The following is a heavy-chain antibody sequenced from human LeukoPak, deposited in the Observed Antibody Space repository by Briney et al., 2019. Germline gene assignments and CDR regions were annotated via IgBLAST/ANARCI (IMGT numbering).Heavy chain of an antibody. CDR1: GYSFTDHW. D-gene: IGHD2-15*01. J-gene: IGHJ3*02. CDR3: ARRDVVVVAATDHDAFDI. Sequence: PGESLKISCKASGYSFTDHWIGWVRQMPGKGLEWMGIIYPGDSDTRYSPSFQGQVTISADKSISTAYLQWSSLKASDTAMYYCARRDVVVVAATDHDAFDIWGQGTMVTVSS. V-gene: IGHV5-51*01. CDR2: IYPGDSDT.